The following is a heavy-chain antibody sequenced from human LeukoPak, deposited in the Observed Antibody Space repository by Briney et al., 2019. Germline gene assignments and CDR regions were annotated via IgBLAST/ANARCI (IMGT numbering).Heavy chain of an antibody. Sequence: SETLSLTCTVSGGSISSSDYYWGWIRHPPGTGLEWIASIDYSGSTYYNPSLKSRVTISVDTSKNQFSLKLSSVTAADTAVYYCARDLIVRADKGFDPWGQGTLVTVSS. CDR3: ARDLIVRADKGFDP. CDR1: GGSISSSDYY. J-gene: IGHJ5*02. D-gene: IGHD1-26*01. CDR2: IDYSGST. V-gene: IGHV4-39*07.